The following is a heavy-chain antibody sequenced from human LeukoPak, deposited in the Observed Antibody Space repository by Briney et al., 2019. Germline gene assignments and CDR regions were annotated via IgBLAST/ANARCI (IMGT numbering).Heavy chain of an antibody. CDR2: ISAYNGNT. CDR3: ARDGVRDSSGWYGGDFDY. D-gene: IGHD6-19*01. Sequence: ASVKVSCKASGYTFTSYGISWVRQAPGQGLEWMGWISAYNGNTNYAQKLQGRVTMTTDTSTSTAYMEPRSLRSDDTAVYYCARDGVRDSSGWYGGDFDYWGQGTLVTVPS. J-gene: IGHJ4*02. CDR1: GYTFTSYG. V-gene: IGHV1-18*01.